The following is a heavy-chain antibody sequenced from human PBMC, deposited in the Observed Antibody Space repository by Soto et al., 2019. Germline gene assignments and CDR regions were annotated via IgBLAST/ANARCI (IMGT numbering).Heavy chain of an antibody. CDR3: ARDTYSGYDFGL. V-gene: IGHV4-30-4*01. Sequence: QVQLRESGPGLVKPSQTLSLTCSVSGASVAGGSYYWSWVRQPPGKGLEWIGYIPSRGRPFYNPSLTSRGTISADTSKNQLSLQLTSVTAADTAVYDGARDTYSGYDFGLWGQGTLVTVSS. CDR2: IPSRGRP. J-gene: IGHJ5*02. CDR1: GASVAGGSYY. D-gene: IGHD5-12*01.